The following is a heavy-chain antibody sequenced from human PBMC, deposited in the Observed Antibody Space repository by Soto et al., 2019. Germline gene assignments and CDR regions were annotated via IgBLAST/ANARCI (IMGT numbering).Heavy chain of an antibody. D-gene: IGHD2-15*01. Sequence: QVHLVQSGAEVKKPGASVKVSCKASGYTFTNYGISWVRQAPGEGLEWVGWINTSNDNKLYAQKRQGRLTLTTDTSTSTAYMDLTTLRSDDTAVYFCARDPGAASFDFWAQGTLGTVSS. CDR3: ARDPGAASFDF. CDR2: INTSNDNK. CDR1: GYTFTNYG. J-gene: IGHJ4*02. V-gene: IGHV1-18*01.